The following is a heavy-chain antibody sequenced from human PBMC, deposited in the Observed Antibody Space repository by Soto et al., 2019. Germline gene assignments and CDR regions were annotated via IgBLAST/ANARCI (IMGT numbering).Heavy chain of an antibody. CDR1: GGSISSYY. V-gene: IGHV4-59*01. J-gene: IGHJ6*02. CDR3: ARVTYYDFWSGYYDGMDV. Sequence: SETLSLTCTVSGGSISSYYWSWIRQPPGKGLEWIGYIYYSGSTNYNPSLKSRVTISVDTSKNQFSLKLSSVTAADTAVYYCARVTYYDFWSGYYDGMDVWGQGTTVTVSS. CDR2: IYYSGST. D-gene: IGHD3-3*01.